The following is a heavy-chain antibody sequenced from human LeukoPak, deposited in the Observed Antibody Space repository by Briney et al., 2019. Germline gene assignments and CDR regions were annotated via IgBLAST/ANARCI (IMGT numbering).Heavy chain of an antibody. V-gene: IGHV4-59*08. J-gene: IGHJ3*02. Sequence: SETLSLTCTVSGGSISSFYWSWIRQPPGKGLEWIGYIYYTGSTNYNPSLKSRVTISVDTSKNQFSLKLSSVTAADTAVYYCARGGTAVIAPYAFDIWGQGTMVTVSS. CDR3: ARGGTAVIAPYAFDI. CDR1: GGSISSFY. CDR2: IYYTGST. D-gene: IGHD4-23*01.